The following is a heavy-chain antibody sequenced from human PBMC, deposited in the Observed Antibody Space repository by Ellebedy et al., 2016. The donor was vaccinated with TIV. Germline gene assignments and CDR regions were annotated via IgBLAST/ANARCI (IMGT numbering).Heavy chain of an antibody. CDR2: ISAYNGNT. V-gene: IGHV1-18*04. Sequence: ASVKVSCXASGYTFTSYGISWVRQAPGQGLEWMGWISAYNGNTNYAQKLQGRVTMTTDTSTSTAYMELRSLRSDDTAVYYCARSVELGDSSGYYYVGYYYYGMDVWGQGTTVTVSS. D-gene: IGHD3-22*01. CDR1: GYTFTSYG. J-gene: IGHJ6*02. CDR3: ARSVELGDSSGYYYVGYYYYGMDV.